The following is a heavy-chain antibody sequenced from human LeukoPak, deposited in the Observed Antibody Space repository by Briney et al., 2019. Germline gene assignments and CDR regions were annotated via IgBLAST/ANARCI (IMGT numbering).Heavy chain of an antibody. CDR2: MNPNSGNT. CDR1: GYTFTSYD. Sequence: ATVKVSCKASGYTFTSYDINWVRQATGQGLEWMGWMNPNSGNTGYAQKFQGRVTMTRNTSMSTAYMELSSLRSEDTAVYYCAIRPVGYCSSTSCYYYWFDPWGQGTLVTVSS. J-gene: IGHJ5*02. D-gene: IGHD2-2*01. CDR3: AIRPVGYCSSTSCYYYWFDP. V-gene: IGHV1-8*01.